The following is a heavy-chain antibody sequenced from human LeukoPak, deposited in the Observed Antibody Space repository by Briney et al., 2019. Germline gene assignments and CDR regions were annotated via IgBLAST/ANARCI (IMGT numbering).Heavy chain of an antibody. CDR2: IYYSGST. Sequence: SQTLSLTCTVSGGSISSGGYYWSWIRQHPGKGLEWIGYIYYSGSTYYNPSLKSRVTISVDTSENQFSLKLSSVTAADTAVYYCARDNWNNSAFDIWGQGTMVTVSS. V-gene: IGHV4-31*03. D-gene: IGHD1/OR15-1a*01. CDR1: GGSISSGGYY. CDR3: ARDNWNNSAFDI. J-gene: IGHJ3*02.